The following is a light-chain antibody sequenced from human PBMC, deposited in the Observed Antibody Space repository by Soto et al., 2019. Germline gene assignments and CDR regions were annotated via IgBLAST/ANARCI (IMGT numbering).Light chain of an antibody. CDR2: DVS. J-gene: IGLJ1*01. CDR1: SSDVGGYNY. CDR3: SSYTSSSTYV. Sequence: QSALTQTASVSGSPRQSITISCTGTSSDVGGYNYVSWYQQYPGKAPKLMIYDVSNRPSGVSNRFSGSKSGNTASLTISGLQAEDEADYYCSSYTSSSTYVFGTGTKLTVL. V-gene: IGLV2-14*01.